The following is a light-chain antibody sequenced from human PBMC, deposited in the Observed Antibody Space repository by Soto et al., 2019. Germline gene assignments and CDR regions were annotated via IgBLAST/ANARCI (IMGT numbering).Light chain of an antibody. V-gene: IGKV1-39*01. Sequence: DIQMTPSPSTLSASVGDRVTITCRASQSISSYLNWYQHKPGKAPKLLIYAASSLQTGVPSRFSGSRSGTDFALTISSLQRDDFATYYCQQTDSFPRTFGQGTKVDIK. CDR1: QSISSY. CDR2: AAS. CDR3: QQTDSFPRT. J-gene: IGKJ1*01.